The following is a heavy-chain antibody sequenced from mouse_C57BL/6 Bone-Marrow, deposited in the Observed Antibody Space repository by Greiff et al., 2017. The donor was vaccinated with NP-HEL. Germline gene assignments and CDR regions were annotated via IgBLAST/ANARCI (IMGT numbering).Heavy chain of an antibody. D-gene: IGHD1-1*01. CDR3: ASPRGIYYYGSSFAY. Sequence: QVQLQQSGPELVKPGASVKISCKASGYAFSSSWMNWVKQRPGKGLEWIGRIYPGDGDTNYNGKFKGKATLTADKSSSTAYMQLSSLTSEDSAVYFCASPRGIYYYGSSFAYWGQGTLVTVSA. CDR2: IYPGDGDT. V-gene: IGHV1-82*01. J-gene: IGHJ3*01. CDR1: GYAFSSSW.